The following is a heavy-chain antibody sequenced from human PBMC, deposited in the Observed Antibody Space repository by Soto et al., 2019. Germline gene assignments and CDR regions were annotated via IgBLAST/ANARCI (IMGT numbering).Heavy chain of an antibody. V-gene: IGHV4-4*02. CDR3: ARVRQGCSANNCYFDP. CDR1: GGSVRAPDW. Sequence: QVHLQESGPGLVAPSGTLSLTCTLSGGSVRAPDWWNWVRQSPDKGLEWMAEVHISVHSNYNPSLRSRVRVSIDSSKNQFYLNLNSVTAADTAIYYCARVRQGCSANNCYFDPWGQGTQVTISS. D-gene: IGHD1-1*01. J-gene: IGHJ5*01. CDR2: VHISVHS.